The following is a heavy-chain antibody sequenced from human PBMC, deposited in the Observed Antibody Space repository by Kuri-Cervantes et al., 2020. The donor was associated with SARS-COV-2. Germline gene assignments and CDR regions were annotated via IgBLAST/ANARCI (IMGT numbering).Heavy chain of an antibody. CDR2: IYYSGGT. J-gene: IGHJ5*02. CDR3: ARQSPDQYSGSSQWFDP. Sequence: SETLSLTCTVSGGSISSYYWSWIRQPPGKGLEWIGYIYYSGGTNYNPSLKSRVTISVDTSKNQFSLKLSSVTAADTAVYYCARQSPDQYSGSSQWFDPWGQGTLVTVSS. CDR1: GGSISSYY. V-gene: IGHV4-59*08. D-gene: IGHD1-26*01.